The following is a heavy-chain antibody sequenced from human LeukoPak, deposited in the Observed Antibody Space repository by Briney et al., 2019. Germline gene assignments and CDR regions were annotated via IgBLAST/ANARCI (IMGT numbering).Heavy chain of an antibody. CDR1: GYTFTSYD. D-gene: IGHD6-13*01. J-gene: IGHJ4*02. CDR2: MNPNSGNT. V-gene: IGHV1-8*01. Sequence: GASVTVSCKASGYTFTSYDINWVRQATGQGLEGMGWMNPNSGNTGYAQKFQGRVTMTRETSISTAYMEKRSLRSEGTAVYYCARGRGARIAAGVYWGQGTLVTVSS. CDR3: ARGRGARIAAGVY.